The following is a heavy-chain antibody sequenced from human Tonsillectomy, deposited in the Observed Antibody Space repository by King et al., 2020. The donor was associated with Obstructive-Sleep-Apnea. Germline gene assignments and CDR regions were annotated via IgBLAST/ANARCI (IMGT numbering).Heavy chain of an antibody. J-gene: IGHJ4*02. CDR3: AKDRKNIAVAGTDL. Sequence: VQLVESGGGLVQPGGSLRISCAAFGFTFGSYAISWVLQVPGEGVEWGSGMSGTVGCTYYSDSVKGRFTISSDNSKNTPYLQMNTLRAEDTAVYYCAKDRKNIAVAGTDLWGQGTLVTVSS. CDR1: GFTFGSYA. CDR2: MSGTVGCT. D-gene: IGHD6-19*01. V-gene: IGHV3-23*04.